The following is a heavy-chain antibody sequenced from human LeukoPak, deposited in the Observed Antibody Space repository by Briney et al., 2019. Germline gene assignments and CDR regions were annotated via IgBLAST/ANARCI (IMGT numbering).Heavy chain of an antibody. Sequence: GGSLRLSCAAAGFTFRSYGLSWVRQAPGKGLEWVSAISGSGGSTYYADSVKGRFTISRVNSKNTLYLQMNSLRAEDTAVYYCAKGPSNYCSTSSCYVDYWGQGTLVTVSS. CDR3: AKGPSNYCSTSSCYVDY. V-gene: IGHV3-23*01. J-gene: IGHJ4*02. CDR1: GFTFRSYG. D-gene: IGHD2-2*01. CDR2: ISGSGGST.